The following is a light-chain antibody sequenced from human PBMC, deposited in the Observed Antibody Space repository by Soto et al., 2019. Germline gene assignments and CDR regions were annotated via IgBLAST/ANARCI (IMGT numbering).Light chain of an antibody. Sequence: DIQMTQSPSSLSASVGDRVTITCRASQSISNYLNWYQQKPGKAPKLLIYAASSLQSGVPSRFSSSGSGTDFTLTINSLQPEEFATHYCQQTYSTPCTFGQGTKVEIK. CDR1: QSISNY. CDR3: QQTYSTPCT. CDR2: AAS. V-gene: IGKV1-39*01. J-gene: IGKJ1*01.